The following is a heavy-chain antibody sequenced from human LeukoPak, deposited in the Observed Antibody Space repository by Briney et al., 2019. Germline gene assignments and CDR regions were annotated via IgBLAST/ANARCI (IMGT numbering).Heavy chain of an antibody. CDR1: GFTFDDYA. V-gene: IGHV3-23*01. CDR2: ISGSGGST. CDR3: ARDGVWASDYYDSSGYSDY. Sequence: GGSLRLSCAASGFTFDDYAMHWVRQAPGKGLEWVSAISGSGGSTYYADSVKGRFTISRDNSKNTLYLQMNSLRAEDTAVYYCARDGVWASDYYDSSGYSDYWGQGTLVTVSS. D-gene: IGHD3-22*01. J-gene: IGHJ4*02.